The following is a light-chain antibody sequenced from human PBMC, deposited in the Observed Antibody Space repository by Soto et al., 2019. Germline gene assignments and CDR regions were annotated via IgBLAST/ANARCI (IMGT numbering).Light chain of an antibody. Sequence: EIVLTQSPATLSLSPGERATLSCRASQSVSSYLAWYQQKPGQAPRLLIYDASNRATGIPARFSGSGSGTDLTLTIRSLEPEDFAVYYCQQRSNWPPTWTFGQGTKVEIK. CDR2: DAS. CDR3: QQRSNWPPTWT. V-gene: IGKV3-11*01. CDR1: QSVSSY. J-gene: IGKJ1*01.